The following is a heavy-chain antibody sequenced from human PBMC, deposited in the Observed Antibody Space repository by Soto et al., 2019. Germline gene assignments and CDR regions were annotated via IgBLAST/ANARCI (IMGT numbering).Heavy chain of an antibody. CDR3: ATGVNLRSTPYYYYYGMDV. D-gene: IGHD2-21*01. Sequence: QVQLVQSGAEVKKPGASVKVSCKVSGYTLTELSMHWVRQAPGKGLEWMGGFDPEDGETIYAQKFQGRVTMTEDTSTDTAYMGLSRLRSEDTAVYDCATGVNLRSTPYYYYYGMDVWGQGTTVTVSS. CDR1: GYTLTELS. CDR2: FDPEDGET. J-gene: IGHJ6*02. V-gene: IGHV1-24*01.